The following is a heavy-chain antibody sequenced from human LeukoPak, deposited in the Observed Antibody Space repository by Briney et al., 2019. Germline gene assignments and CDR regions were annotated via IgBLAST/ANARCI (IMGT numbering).Heavy chain of an antibody. V-gene: IGHV3-30*18. J-gene: IGHJ4*02. Sequence: PGGSLRLSCAASGFTFSRYGMHWVRQAPGKGLEWVAVISYDGTNKYYADSVKGRFTISRDNSKNTLYLQMNSLRTDDTAVYYCAKESGSGSAFDYWGQGTLVTVSS. CDR2: ISYDGTNK. CDR1: GFTFSRYG. CDR3: AKESGSGSAFDY. D-gene: IGHD6-19*01.